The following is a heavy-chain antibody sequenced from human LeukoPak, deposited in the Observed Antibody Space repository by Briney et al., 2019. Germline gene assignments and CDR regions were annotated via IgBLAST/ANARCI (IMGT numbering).Heavy chain of an antibody. D-gene: IGHD3-3*01. V-gene: IGHV3-23*01. Sequence: GGSLRLSCAASGFTFSSYAMSWVRQAPGKGLEWVSAISGGGGSTYYADSVKGRFTISRDNSKNTLYLQMNSLRAEDTAVYYCAKENTIFGVVIIPFDYWGQGTLVTVSS. CDR2: ISGGGGST. J-gene: IGHJ4*02. CDR3: AKENTIFGVVIIPFDY. CDR1: GFTFSSYA.